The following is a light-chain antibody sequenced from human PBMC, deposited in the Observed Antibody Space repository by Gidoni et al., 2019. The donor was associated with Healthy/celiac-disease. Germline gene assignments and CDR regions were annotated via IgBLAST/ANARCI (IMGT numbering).Light chain of an antibody. V-gene: IGKV1-9*01. CDR3: QQLNSYPLT. Sequence: IQLTQSPSSLSASVGDRVTITCRASQGIRSYLAWYQQKPGKATKPLIYAASTLQSGVPSRFSGSGSGTDFSLTISSLQPEDFAADYCQQLNSYPLTFGGGTKVEIK. CDR2: AAS. CDR1: QGIRSY. J-gene: IGKJ4*01.